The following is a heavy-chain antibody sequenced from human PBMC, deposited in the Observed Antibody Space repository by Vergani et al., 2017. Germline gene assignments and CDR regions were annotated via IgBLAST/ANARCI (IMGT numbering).Heavy chain of an antibody. D-gene: IGHD3-10*01. Sequence: QVQLQESGPGLVKPSQTLSLTCTVSGGSISSGGYYWSWIRQHPGKGLEWIGYIYYSGSTYYNPSLKSRVTISVDTSKNQFSLKLSSVTAADTAVYYCASSRITISNYYYYGMDVWGQGTTVTVSS. CDR2: IYYSGST. CDR3: ASSRITISNYYYYGMDV. V-gene: IGHV4-31*03. J-gene: IGHJ6*02. CDR1: GGSISSGGYY.